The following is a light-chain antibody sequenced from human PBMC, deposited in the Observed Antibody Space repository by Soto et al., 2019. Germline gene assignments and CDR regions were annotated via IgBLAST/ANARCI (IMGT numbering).Light chain of an antibody. Sequence: SYELTQPPSVSVAPGQTATITCGGNNIGSKGVHWYQQKPGQAPVLVVYDDSDRPSGITERYSGSNSGNTANLTISRVEAGDEADYYCQVWDSSSDQYVFATGTQLTVL. V-gene: IGLV3-21*02. CDR1: NIGSKG. CDR2: DDS. J-gene: IGLJ1*01. CDR3: QVWDSSSDQYV.